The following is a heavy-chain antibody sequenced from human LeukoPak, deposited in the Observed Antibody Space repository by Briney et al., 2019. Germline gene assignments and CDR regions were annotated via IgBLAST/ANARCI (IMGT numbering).Heavy chain of an antibody. CDR2: IIPIFCTA. CDR1: GGTFSSYA. V-gene: IGHV1-69*01. Sequence: SVKVSCKASGGTFSSYAISWVRQARGQGLEWMGGIIPIFCTANYAQKFRGRVTITADESTSTAYTELSSLRSEDTAVYYCARATVDIVATITLGAFDIWGQGTMVTVSS. D-gene: IGHD5-12*01. CDR3: ARATVDIVATITLGAFDI. J-gene: IGHJ3*02.